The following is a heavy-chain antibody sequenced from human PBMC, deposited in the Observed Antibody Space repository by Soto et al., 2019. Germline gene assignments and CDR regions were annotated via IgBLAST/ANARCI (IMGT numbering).Heavy chain of an antibody. CDR1: GGSTSSDNY. V-gene: IGHV4-30-4*01. J-gene: IGHJ4*02. CDR3: AREGGESSDGLYYFDS. D-gene: IGHD3-16*01. CDR2: IYYSGNT. Sequence: TLSLTCTVSGGSTSSDNYWSWIRQPPGKGLEWIGHIYYSGNTDYNPSLKSRLAISIDTSKNQFSLKLSSVTAADTAVYFCAREGGESSDGLYYFDSWGQGSLVTV.